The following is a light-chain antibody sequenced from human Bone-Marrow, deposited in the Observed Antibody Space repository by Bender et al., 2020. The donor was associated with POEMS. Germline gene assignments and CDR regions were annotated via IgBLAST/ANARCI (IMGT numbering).Light chain of an antibody. CDR2: EGS. Sequence: QSALTQPASVSGSPGQSITISCTGTSSDIGSYDLVSWYQQHPGKAPQLMIYEGSKRPSGVSSRFSGSKSGNTASLTISGLQAEDEADYYCCSYAGSGTGVFGGGTKLTVL. CDR3: CSYAGSGTGV. V-gene: IGLV2-23*01. J-gene: IGLJ3*02. CDR1: SSDIGSYDL.